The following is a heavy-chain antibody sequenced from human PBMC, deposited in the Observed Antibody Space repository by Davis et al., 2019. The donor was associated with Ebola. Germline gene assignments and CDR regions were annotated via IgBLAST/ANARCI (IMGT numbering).Heavy chain of an antibody. J-gene: IGHJ4*02. Sequence: GESLKISCAASGFTVSDNYMSWVRQAPGKGLEWVSVIYRGGSTYYADTVQGRFTISRDNSKNTLFLQMNSLRDEDTAVYYCAKEKVSGSSYYLDYWGQGTLVTVSS. V-gene: IGHV3-53*01. CDR2: IYRGGST. CDR3: AKEKVSGSSYYLDY. D-gene: IGHD6-19*01. CDR1: GFTVSDNY.